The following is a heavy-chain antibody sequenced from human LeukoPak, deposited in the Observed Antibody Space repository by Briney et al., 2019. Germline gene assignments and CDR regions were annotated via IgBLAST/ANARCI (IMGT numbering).Heavy chain of an antibody. CDR1: GASTASDY. D-gene: IGHD5-18*01. Sequence: PSETLSLTCTVSGASTASDYWTWLREPPGKELEWIAYMFVTVSTKSNTPIKSRLTLSVDTSKKQLSLRLSSVTAADTAVYYCATIKRGSTYGYFDFWGQGIKVTVSS. V-gene: IGHV4-59*01. CDR3: ATIKRGSTYGYFDF. CDR2: MFVTVST. J-gene: IGHJ4*02.